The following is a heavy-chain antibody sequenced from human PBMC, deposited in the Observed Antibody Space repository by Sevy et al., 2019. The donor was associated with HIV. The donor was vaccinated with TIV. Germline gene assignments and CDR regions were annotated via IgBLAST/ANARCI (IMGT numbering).Heavy chain of an antibody. CDR2: ISNSGTTI. J-gene: IGHJ4*01. D-gene: IGHD4-17*01. V-gene: IGHV3-48*03. CDR1: GFTFSSYE. CDR3: ARDLPPSATTVAHFDC. Sequence: GGSLRLSCAASGFTFSSYEMNWVRQAPGKGLEWVSYISNSGTTISYSESVKGRFTISRDNARNSLYLQMNSLRAQDTAVSYCARDLPPSATTVAHFDCWGHGTLVTVAS.